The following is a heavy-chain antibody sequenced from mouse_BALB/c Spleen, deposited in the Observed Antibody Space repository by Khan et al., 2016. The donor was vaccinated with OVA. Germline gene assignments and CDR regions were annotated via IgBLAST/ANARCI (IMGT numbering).Heavy chain of an antibody. J-gene: IGHJ3*01. CDR1: GFTFSSYS. CDR3: ADHLTGSFAD. D-gene: IGHD4-1*01. CDR2: ISSGGDYT. Sequence: EVQVVESGGDLVKPGGSLKLSCAASGFTFSSYSMSWVRQTPDKRLEWVASISSGGDYTYYPDSVKGRFTIYRDNAKNTLYLQRSDLKSEDTAMYYCADHLTGSFADWGQGTLVTGSA. V-gene: IGHV5-6*01.